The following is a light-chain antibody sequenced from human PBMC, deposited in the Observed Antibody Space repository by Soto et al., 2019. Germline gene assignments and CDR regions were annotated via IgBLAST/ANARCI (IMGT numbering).Light chain of an antibody. Sequence: QSVLTQPPSASGSPGQSVAISCTGTSSDVGGYNYLSWYQQHPGKAPKLMMYEVNKRPSGVPDRCSGSKPGNTASLTASGLHAEDEADYYCSSYASSSNVFGTGTKVTVL. J-gene: IGLJ1*01. CDR1: SSDVGGYNY. CDR3: SSYASSSNV. V-gene: IGLV2-8*01. CDR2: EVN.